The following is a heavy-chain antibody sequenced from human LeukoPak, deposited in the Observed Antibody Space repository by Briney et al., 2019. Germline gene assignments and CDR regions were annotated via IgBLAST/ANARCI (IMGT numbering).Heavy chain of an antibody. CDR1: GASINSYY. D-gene: IGHD5-24*01. V-gene: IGHV4-59*01. CDR2: IFDSGST. CDR3: ASRDGYTWGFDY. J-gene: IGHJ4*02. Sequence: SETLSLTCTVSGASINSYYWTWIRQPPGKGLEWIGYIFDSGSTNYNPSLKSRVTISVDTSKNQFSLKLSSVTAADTAVYYCASRDGYTWGFDYWGQGTLVTVSS.